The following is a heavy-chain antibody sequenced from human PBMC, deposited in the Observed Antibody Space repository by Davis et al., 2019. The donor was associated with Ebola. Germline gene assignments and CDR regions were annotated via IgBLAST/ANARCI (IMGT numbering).Heavy chain of an antibody. J-gene: IGHJ4*02. Sequence: PGGSLRLSCAASGFTFSSYGMHWVRQAPGKGLEWVAVISYDGSNKYYADSVKGRFTISRDNSKNTLYLQMNSLRAKDTAVYYCACWDEYHDSRGYYYFDYWGQGTLVTVSS. V-gene: IGHV3-30*03. D-gene: IGHD3-22*01. CDR3: ACWDEYHDSRGYYYFDY. CDR2: ISYDGSNK. CDR1: GFTFSSYG.